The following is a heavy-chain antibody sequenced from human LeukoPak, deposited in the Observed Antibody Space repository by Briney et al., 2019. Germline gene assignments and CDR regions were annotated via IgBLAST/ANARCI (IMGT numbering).Heavy chain of an antibody. V-gene: IGHV3-23*01. CDR1: GLTFSSYA. CDR2: ISGSGGST. CDR3: AKGGRGSGELLLDY. Sequence: GSLRLSCAASGLTFSSYAMSWVRQAPGKGLEWVSGISGSGGSTYYADSVKGRFTISRDNSKNTLYLQMNSLRAEDTALYYCAKGGRGSGELLLDYWGQGTLVTVSS. D-gene: IGHD3-10*01. J-gene: IGHJ4*02.